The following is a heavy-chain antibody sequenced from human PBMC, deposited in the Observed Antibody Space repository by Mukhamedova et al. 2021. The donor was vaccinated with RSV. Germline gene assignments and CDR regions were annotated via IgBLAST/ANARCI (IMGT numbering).Heavy chain of an antibody. CDR2: ISYDGSNK. D-gene: IGHD3-10*01. Sequence: GKGLEWVAVISYDGSNKYYADSVKGRFTISRDNSKNTLYLQMNSLRAEDTAVYYCARGGPWGVITSTIGNYWGQGTLVTVSS. V-gene: IGHV3-30*04. J-gene: IGHJ4*02. CDR3: ARGGPWGVITSTIGNY.